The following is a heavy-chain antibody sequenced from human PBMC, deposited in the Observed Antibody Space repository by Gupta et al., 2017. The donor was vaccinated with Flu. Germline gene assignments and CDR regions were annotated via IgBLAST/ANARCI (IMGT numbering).Heavy chain of an antibody. D-gene: IGHD1-26*01. V-gene: IGHV3-33*01. Sequence: QVQLVESGGGVVQPGRSLRLSRAASGFTFSSYGMHWVRQAPGKGLEWVAVIWYDGSNKYYADSVKGRFTISRDNSKNTLYLQMNSLRAEDTAVYYCARDSVVGATKEDWFDPWGQGTLVTVSS. CDR2: IWYDGSNK. J-gene: IGHJ5*02. CDR1: GFTFSSYG. CDR3: ARDSVVGATKEDWFDP.